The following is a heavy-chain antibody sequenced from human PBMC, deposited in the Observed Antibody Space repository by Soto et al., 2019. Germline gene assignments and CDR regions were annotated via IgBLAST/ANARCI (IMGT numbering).Heavy chain of an antibody. D-gene: IGHD3-3*01. J-gene: IGHJ4*02. Sequence: GGSLRLSCAASGFSFGSYALSWVRQAPGKGLEWVSTISGSDGKTFYADSVKGRFSISRDTSKSTLYLQMNSLRADDTAMYYCARWSYLDYWGQGTRVTVS. V-gene: IGHV3-23*01. CDR1: GFSFGSYA. CDR3: ARWSYLDY. CDR2: ISGSDGKT.